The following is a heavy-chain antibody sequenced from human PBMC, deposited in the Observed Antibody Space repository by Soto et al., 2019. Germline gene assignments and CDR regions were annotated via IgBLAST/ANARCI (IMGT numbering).Heavy chain of an antibody. J-gene: IGHJ2*01. Sequence: QLQLQESGPGLVKPSETLSLTCTVSGGSISSSSYYWGWIRQPPGKGLEWIGSIYYSGSTYYNPSLKSRVTISVDTSKNQFSLKLSSVTAADTAVYYCARHARYCSSTSCYKGWYFDLWGRGTLVTVSS. CDR1: GGSISSSSYY. V-gene: IGHV4-39*01. CDR2: IYYSGST. D-gene: IGHD2-2*02. CDR3: ARHARYCSSTSCYKGWYFDL.